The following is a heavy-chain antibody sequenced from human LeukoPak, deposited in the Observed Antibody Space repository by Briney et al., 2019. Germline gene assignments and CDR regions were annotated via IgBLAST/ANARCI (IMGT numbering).Heavy chain of an antibody. CDR1: GGSIGTYY. J-gene: IGHJ6*03. CDR3: ARHIGGGIEDMDV. V-gene: IGHV4-59*08. CDR2: IYVTGT. D-gene: IGHD3-16*02. Sequence: PSETLSPTCTVSGGSIGTYYWSWIRQSPGKGLEWIGYIYVTGTRYNPYLQSRVTISVDRSRNQFFLKMSSVTAADTAVYYCARHIGGGIEDMDVWGKGTKVIVSS.